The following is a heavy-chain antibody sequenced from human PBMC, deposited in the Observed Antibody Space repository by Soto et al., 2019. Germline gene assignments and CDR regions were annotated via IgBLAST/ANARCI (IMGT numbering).Heavy chain of an antibody. J-gene: IGHJ6*02. CDR2: ISGSGGST. CDR1: GFTFSSYA. V-gene: IGHV3-23*01. D-gene: IGHD6-13*01. Sequence: PGGSLRLSCAASGFTFSSYAMSWVRQAPGKGLEWVSAISGSGGSTYYADSVKGRFTISRDNSKNTLYLQMNSLRAEDTAVYYCAKAPYSSSPYYYGMDVLGQGTTVTVSS. CDR3: AKAPYSSSPYYYGMDV.